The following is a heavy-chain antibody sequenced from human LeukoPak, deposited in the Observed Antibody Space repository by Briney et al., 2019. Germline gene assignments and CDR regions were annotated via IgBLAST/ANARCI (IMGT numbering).Heavy chain of an antibody. CDR2: IKSDGSST. Sequence: PGGSLRLSCAASGVTFSRYWMHWVRHAPGKGLVWVSRIKSDGSSTTYADAVKGRFTISRDNAKNTLYLQMNSLRAEDTAVYYCVREPYCSGGSCYTSGFDCWGQGTLVTVSS. D-gene: IGHD2-15*01. J-gene: IGHJ4*02. V-gene: IGHV3-74*01. CDR1: GVTFSRYW. CDR3: VREPYCSGGSCYTSGFDC.